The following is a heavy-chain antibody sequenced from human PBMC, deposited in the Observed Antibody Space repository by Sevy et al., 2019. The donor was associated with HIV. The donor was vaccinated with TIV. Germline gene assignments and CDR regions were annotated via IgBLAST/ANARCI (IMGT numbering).Heavy chain of an antibody. J-gene: IGHJ4*02. V-gene: IGHV1-18*01. CDR1: GYTITSYG. CDR2: TSAYNGNT. D-gene: IGHD1-26*01. Sequence: ASVKVSCKASGYTITSYGISWVRQAPGQGLEWMGWTSAYNGNTNYAQKLQGRVTMTTDTSTSTAYMELRSLRSDDTAVYYCARDSRYSWEPFTAAWEYWGQGTLVTVSS. CDR3: ARDSRYSWEPFTAAWEY.